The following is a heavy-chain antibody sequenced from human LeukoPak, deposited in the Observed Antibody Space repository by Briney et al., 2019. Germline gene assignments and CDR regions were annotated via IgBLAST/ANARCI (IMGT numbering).Heavy chain of an antibody. CDR1: GFTFSSYA. Sequence: GGSLRLSCAASGFTFSSYAMHWVRQAPGKGLEWVAVISYDGSNKYYADSVKGRFTISRDNSKNTLYLQMNGLRAEDTAVYYCARDLGVPAAPDDNYYYGMDVWGQGTTVTVSS. D-gene: IGHD2-2*01. CDR3: ARDLGVPAAPDDNYYYGMDV. V-gene: IGHV3-30-3*01. CDR2: ISYDGSNK. J-gene: IGHJ6*02.